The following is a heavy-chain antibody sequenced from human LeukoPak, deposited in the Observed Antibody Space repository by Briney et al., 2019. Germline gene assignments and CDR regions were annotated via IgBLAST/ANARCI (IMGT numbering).Heavy chain of an antibody. CDR3: ARLYVYSNYGYFDY. J-gene: IGHJ4*02. CDR1: GGTFSSYA. CDR2: IIPIFGTA. Sequence: SVKVSCKASGGTFSSYAISWVRQAPGQGLEWMGGIIPIFGTANYAQKFQGRVTITADEPTSTAYMELSSLRSEDTAVYYCARLYVYSNYGYFDYWGQGTLVTVSS. V-gene: IGHV1-69*13. D-gene: IGHD4-11*01.